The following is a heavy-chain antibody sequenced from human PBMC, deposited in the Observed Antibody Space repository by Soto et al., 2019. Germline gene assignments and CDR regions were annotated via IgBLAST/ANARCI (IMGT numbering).Heavy chain of an antibody. CDR3: ARGGAVWAARQVLYYYYCMDV. V-gene: IGHV4-30-4*01. CDR1: GGSISSGDYY. Sequence: PSETLSLTCTVSGGSISSGDYYWSWMRQPPGQGLEWIGYIYYSGSTYYNPSLRSRVTISVDTSKNQFSLKLSSVPAADTAVYYCARGGAVWAARQVLYYYYCMDVWGQGTTVTVSS. CDR2: IYYSGST. J-gene: IGHJ6*02. D-gene: IGHD6-6*01.